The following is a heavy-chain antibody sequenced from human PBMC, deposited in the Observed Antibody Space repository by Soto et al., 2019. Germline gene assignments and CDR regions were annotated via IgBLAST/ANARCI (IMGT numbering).Heavy chain of an antibody. CDR2: ISSSSSYT. CDR3: ARVAVPAAPHFDY. D-gene: IGHD2-2*01. CDR1: GFTFSDYY. J-gene: IGHJ4*02. V-gene: IGHV3-11*05. Sequence: QVQLVESGGGLVKPGGSLRLSCAASGFTFSDYYMSWIRQAPGKGLEWVSYISSSSSYTNYADSVKGRFTISRDNAKNSLYLQMNSLRAEDTAVYYCARVAVPAAPHFDYWGQGTLVTVSS.